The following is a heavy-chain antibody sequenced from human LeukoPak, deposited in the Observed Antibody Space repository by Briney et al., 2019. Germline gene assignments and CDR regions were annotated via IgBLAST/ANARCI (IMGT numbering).Heavy chain of an antibody. CDR2: IYHSGST. Sequence: SETLSLTCALSGYSISSGYYWGWIRQPPGKGLEWIGSIYHSGSTYYNPSLKSRVTISVDTSKNQFSLKLSSVTAADTAVYYCARPICSSTSCSAFDYWGQGTLVTVSS. CDR3: ARPICSSTSCSAFDY. J-gene: IGHJ4*02. V-gene: IGHV4-38-2*01. D-gene: IGHD2-2*01. CDR1: GYSISSGYY.